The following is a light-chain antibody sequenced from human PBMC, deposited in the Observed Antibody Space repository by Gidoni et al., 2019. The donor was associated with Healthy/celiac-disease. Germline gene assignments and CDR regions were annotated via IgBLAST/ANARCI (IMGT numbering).Light chain of an antibody. Sequence: DIQMTQSPSSLSASVGDRVTITCRASQSISSYLNWYQQKPGKAHKLLIYAASSLQSGVPSRFSGSGSGTDFTLTIRSLQPEDFATYYCQQSYSTPRTFGPXTKVDIK. CDR3: QQSYSTPRT. CDR2: AAS. V-gene: IGKV1-39*01. CDR1: QSISSY. J-gene: IGKJ3*01.